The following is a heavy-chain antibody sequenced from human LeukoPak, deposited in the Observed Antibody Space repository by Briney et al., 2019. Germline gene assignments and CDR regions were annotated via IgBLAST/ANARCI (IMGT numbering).Heavy chain of an antibody. J-gene: IGHJ4*02. V-gene: IGHV3-30*18. Sequence: PGGSLRLSCVASRFTFSSYGMHWVRQAPGKGLEWVAVISYDGSNKYYADSVKGRSTISRDNSKNTLYLQMNSLRAEDTAVYYCAKPPFAGSNWYYFDYWGQGTLVTVSS. CDR3: AKPPFAGSNWYYFDY. D-gene: IGHD6-13*01. CDR2: ISYDGSNK. CDR1: RFTFSSYG.